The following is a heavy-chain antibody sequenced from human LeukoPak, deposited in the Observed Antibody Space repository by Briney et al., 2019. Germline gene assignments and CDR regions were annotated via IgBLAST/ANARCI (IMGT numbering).Heavy chain of an antibody. CDR1: GASISSGYYY. CDR2: IYTSGST. CDR3: ARLGESGWFGESPFDY. D-gene: IGHD3-10*01. Sequence: PSETLSLTCTVSGASISSGYYYWNWIRQPAGKGLEWIGRIYTSGSTNYNPSLKSRVTISLDTSKNQFSLKLSSVTAADTAVYYCARLGESGWFGESPFDYWGQGTLVTVSS. J-gene: IGHJ4*02. V-gene: IGHV4-61*02.